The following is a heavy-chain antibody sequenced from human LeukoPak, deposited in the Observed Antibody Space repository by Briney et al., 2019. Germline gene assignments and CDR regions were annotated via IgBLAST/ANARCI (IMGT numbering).Heavy chain of an antibody. CDR2: ISTSGST. V-gene: IGHV4-4*07. CDR1: GGSISSYC. J-gene: IGHJ4*02. D-gene: IGHD3-22*01. CDR3: ARVRYSESSVLTRKRSYYFDY. Sequence: SETLSLTCTVSGGSISSYCWSWIRQPAGKGLESIGHISTSGSTNYNPSLKSRVTMSVDTSKNQFSLKLSSVTAADTAVYYCARVRYSESSVLTRKRSYYFDYWGQGTLVTVSS.